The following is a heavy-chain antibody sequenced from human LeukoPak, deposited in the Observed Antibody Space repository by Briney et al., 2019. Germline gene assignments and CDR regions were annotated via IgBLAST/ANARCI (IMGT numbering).Heavy chain of an antibody. CDR2: INHTGST. V-gene: IGHV4-34*01. CDR3: ARRLTVVRGIDY. D-gene: IGHD4-23*01. CDR1: GGSLSGYY. Sequence: SETLSLTCAVYGGSLSGYYWSWIRQSPGKGLEWIGEINHTGSTNYNPSLKSRVTISVDTSKNQFSLKLSSVTAADTAVYYCARRLTVVRGIDYWGQGTLVTVSS. J-gene: IGHJ4*02.